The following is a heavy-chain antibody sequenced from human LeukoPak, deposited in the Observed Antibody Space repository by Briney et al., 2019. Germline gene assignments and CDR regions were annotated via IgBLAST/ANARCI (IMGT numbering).Heavy chain of an antibody. V-gene: IGHV1-18*04. J-gene: IGHJ4*02. Sequence: ASVKVSCKASGYTFTGYYMHWVRQAPGQGLEWMGWISAYNGNTNYAQKLQGRVTMTTDTSTSTAYMELRTLRSDDTAVYYCARGLGVVVVAAILNWGQGTLVTVSS. D-gene: IGHD2-15*01. CDR3: ARGLGVVVVAAILN. CDR2: ISAYNGNT. CDR1: GYTFTGYY.